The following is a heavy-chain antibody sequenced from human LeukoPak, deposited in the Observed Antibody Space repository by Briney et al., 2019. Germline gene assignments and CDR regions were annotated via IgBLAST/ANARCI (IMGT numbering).Heavy chain of an antibody. J-gene: IGHJ4*02. CDR3: AREGEMATIENENEWGLFDY. Sequence: SQTLSLTCAISGDSVSSNSAAWNWIRQSPSRGLEWLGRTYYRSKWYNDYAVSVKSRITINPDTSKNQFSLQLNSVTPEDTAVYYCAREGEMATIENENEWGLFDYWGQGTLVTVSS. V-gene: IGHV6-1*01. CDR1: GDSVSSNSAA. CDR2: TYYRSKWYN. D-gene: IGHD5-24*01.